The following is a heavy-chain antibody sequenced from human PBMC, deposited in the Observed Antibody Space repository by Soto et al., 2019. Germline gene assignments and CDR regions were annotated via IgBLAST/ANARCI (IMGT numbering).Heavy chain of an antibody. CDR2: IIPIFGTA. Sequence: GASVKVSCKASGGTFSSYAISWVRQAPGQGLEWMGGIIPIFGTANYAQKFQGRVTITADESTSTAYMELSSLRSEDTAVYYCARDLEVGGYFDYWGQGTLVTVSS. CDR1: GGTFSSYA. CDR3: ARDLEVGGYFDY. J-gene: IGHJ4*02. V-gene: IGHV1-69*13.